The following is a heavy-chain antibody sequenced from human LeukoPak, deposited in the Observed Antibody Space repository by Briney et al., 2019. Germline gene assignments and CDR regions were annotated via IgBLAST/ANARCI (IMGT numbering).Heavy chain of an antibody. CDR1: GGSISSYY. CDR3: ARGSGSYNDH. Sequence: SETLSLTCTVSGGSISSYYWSWIRQPPGKGLEWIGYIYYSGSTNYNPSLKSRVTISVDTSKNQFSLKLSSVTAADTAVYYCARGSGSYNDHWGQGTLVTVSS. CDR2: IYYSGST. J-gene: IGHJ4*02. D-gene: IGHD1-26*01. V-gene: IGHV4-59*01.